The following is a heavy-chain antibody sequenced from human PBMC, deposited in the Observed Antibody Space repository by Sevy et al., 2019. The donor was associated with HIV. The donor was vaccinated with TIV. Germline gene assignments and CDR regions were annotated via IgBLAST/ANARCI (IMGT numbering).Heavy chain of an antibody. J-gene: IGHJ6*03. CDR2: IRSKAYGGTT. V-gene: IGHV3-49*04. CDR3: TRAVIVGYCTNGVCQGSWEYYYYYMDV. D-gene: IGHD2-8*01. Sequence: QPGGSLRLSCTASGFTFGDYAMSWVRQAPGKGLEWVGFIRSKAYGGTTEYAASVKGRFTISRDDSKSIAYQQMNSLKTEVKAVYYCTRAVIVGYCTNGVCQGSWEYYYYYMDVWGKGTTVTVSS. CDR1: GFTFGDYA.